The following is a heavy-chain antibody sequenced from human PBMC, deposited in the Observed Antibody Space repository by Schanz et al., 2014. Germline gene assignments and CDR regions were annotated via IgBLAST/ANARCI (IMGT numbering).Heavy chain of an antibody. CDR2: ISGSGAST. V-gene: IGHV3-23*01. J-gene: IGHJ6*02. CDR3: TTQQLGSHYLYGMDV. CDR1: GVTFSSYA. D-gene: IGHD6-13*01. Sequence: EVQLLESGGGFVQPGGSLRLSCVASGVTFSSYAMSWVRQASGKGLEWVSAISGSGASTYYADSVKGRFTISRDNSKNTLYLQMNSLRAEDTAVYYCTTQQLGSHYLYGMDVWGQGTTVTVSS.